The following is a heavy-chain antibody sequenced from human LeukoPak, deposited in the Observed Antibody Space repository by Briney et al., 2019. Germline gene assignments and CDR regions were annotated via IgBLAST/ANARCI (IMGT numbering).Heavy chain of an antibody. D-gene: IGHD6-6*01. V-gene: IGHV3-23*01. CDR2: ISGSGGST. Sequence: GASLRLSCAASGFTFSSYAMSWVRQAPGKGLEWVSAISGSGGSTYYADSVEGRFTISRDNSKNTLYLQMNSLRAEDTAVYYCAKQGSIAAYNWFDPWGQGTLVTVSS. CDR1: GFTFSSYA. J-gene: IGHJ5*02. CDR3: AKQGSIAAYNWFDP.